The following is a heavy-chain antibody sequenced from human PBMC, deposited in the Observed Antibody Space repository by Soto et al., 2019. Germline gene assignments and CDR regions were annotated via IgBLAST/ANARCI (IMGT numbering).Heavy chain of an antibody. CDR1: GYTFTGYY. CDR3: ARQRVAVAGTGRFDP. CDR2: INPNSGGT. V-gene: IGHV1-2*02. D-gene: IGHD6-19*01. J-gene: IGHJ5*02. Sequence: ASVKVSCKASGYTFTGYYMHWVRQAPGQGLEWMGWINPNSGGTNYAQKFQGRVTMTRDTSISTAYMELSRLRSDDTAVYYCARQRVAVAGTGRFDPWGQGTLVTVSS.